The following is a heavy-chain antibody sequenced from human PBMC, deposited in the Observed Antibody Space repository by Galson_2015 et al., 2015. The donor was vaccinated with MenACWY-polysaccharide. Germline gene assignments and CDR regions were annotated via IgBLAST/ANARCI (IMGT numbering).Heavy chain of an antibody. D-gene: IGHD6-13*01. J-gene: IGHJ4*02. CDR3: ARDSHSSSWSFDY. CDR1: GFTFSSYS. CDR2: ISSSSSYI. Sequence: SLRLSCAASGFTFSSYSMNWVRQAPGKGLEWVSSISSSSSYIYYADSVKGRFTISRDNAKNSLYLQMNSLRAEDTAEYYCARDSHSSSWSFDYWGQGTLVTVSS. V-gene: IGHV3-21*01.